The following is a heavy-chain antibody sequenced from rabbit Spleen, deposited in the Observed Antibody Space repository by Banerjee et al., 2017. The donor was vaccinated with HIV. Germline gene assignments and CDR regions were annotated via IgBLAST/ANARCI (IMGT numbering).Heavy chain of an antibody. CDR1: GVSFSSSSY. J-gene: IGHJ4*01. V-gene: IGHV1S40*01. CDR3: ARDLTGVIGWNFDF. Sequence: QSLEESGGDLVKPGASLTLTCTASGVSFSSSSYMCWVRQAPGKGLEWIACIDTGSSGFTYFATWAKGRFTISKTSSTTVALQMTSLTAADTAIYFCARDLTGVIGWNFDFWGQGTLVTVS. D-gene: IGHD1-1*01. CDR2: IDTGSSGFT.